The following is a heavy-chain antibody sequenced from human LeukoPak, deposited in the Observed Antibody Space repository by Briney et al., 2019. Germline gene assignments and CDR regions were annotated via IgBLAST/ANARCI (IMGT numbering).Heavy chain of an antibody. J-gene: IGHJ4*02. CDR3: ARAIVGAIDY. Sequence: GGSLRLSCAASGFTFSSYAMSWVRQAPGKGLEWASAISGSGGSTYYADSVKGRFTISRDNSKNTLYLQMNSLRAEDTAVYYCARAIVGAIDYWGQGTLVTVSS. CDR2: ISGSGGST. CDR1: GFTFSSYA. D-gene: IGHD1-26*01. V-gene: IGHV3-23*01.